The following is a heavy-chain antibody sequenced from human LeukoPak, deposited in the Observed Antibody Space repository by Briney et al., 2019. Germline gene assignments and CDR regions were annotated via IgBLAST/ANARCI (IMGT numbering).Heavy chain of an antibody. CDR2: IYYSGST. Sequence: SETLSLTCTVSGGSIGSYYWSWIRQPPGKGLEWVGYIYYSGSTNYNPSLKSRVTISVDTSKNQFSLKLSPVTAADTAVYYCARGGYDSIMAYYYYYYMDVWGKGTTVTISS. CDR3: ARGGYDSIMAYYYYYYMDV. CDR1: GGSIGSYY. J-gene: IGHJ6*03. D-gene: IGHD5-12*01. V-gene: IGHV4-59*01.